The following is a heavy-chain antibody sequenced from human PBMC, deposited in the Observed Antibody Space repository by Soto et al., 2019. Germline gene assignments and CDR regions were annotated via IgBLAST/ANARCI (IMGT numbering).Heavy chain of an antibody. D-gene: IGHD6-19*01. Sequence: PGGSLSRSCAASGFSFVNYAMNWVRQAPGKGLEWVSGLSGIGSITYYSDSLKGRFTIARDNSRDTLFLQLNRLTADDTAVYYCAKATTSGGWFNPFDSWGQGALVTVSS. CDR1: GFSFVNYA. CDR3: AKATTSGGWFNPFDS. J-gene: IGHJ4*02. CDR2: LSGIGSIT. V-gene: IGHV3-23*01.